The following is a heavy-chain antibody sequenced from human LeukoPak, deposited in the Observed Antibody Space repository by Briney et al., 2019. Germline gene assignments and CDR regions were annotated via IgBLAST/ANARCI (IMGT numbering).Heavy chain of an antibody. CDR1: GFTFSSYY. CDR2: ISTSSSSSYI. V-gene: IGHV3-21*01. D-gene: IGHD5-18*01. J-gene: IGHJ4*02. CDR3: ARRATTERGHSYGLDY. Sequence: GGSLRLSCVVSGFTFSSYYMNWVRQAPGKGLEWVSSISTSSSSSYIYYADSVTGRFTISRDNAKNSLYLRMNSLRAEDTAVYYCARRATTERGHSYGLDYWGQGTLVTVSS.